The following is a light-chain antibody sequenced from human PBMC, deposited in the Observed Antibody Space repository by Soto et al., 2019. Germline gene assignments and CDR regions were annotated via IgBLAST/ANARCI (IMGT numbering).Light chain of an antibody. CDR3: QQYGSSPPYT. CDR2: GSS. J-gene: IGKJ2*01. V-gene: IGKV3-20*01. CDR1: QSVSNNY. Sequence: EVILTQSPGTLSLSPGDRATLSCRASQSVSNNYLAWYQQKPGQAPRLLIFGSSDRATGIPDRFSGSGSGTDFPLTISRLEPEDFAVYCCQQYGSSPPYTFGQGTKLEIK.